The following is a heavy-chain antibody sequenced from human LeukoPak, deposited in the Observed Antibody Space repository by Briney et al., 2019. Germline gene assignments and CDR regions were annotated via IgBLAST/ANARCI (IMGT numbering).Heavy chain of an antibody. V-gene: IGHV3-7*01. Sequence: PGGSLRLSCAASGFTFSSYWMSWVRQAPGKGLEWVANIKQDGSEKYYVDSVKGRFTISRDNAKNTLNLQMNSLRAEDTAVYYCARVEYSSSWYIDYWGQGTLVTVSS. CDR3: ARVEYSSSWYIDY. D-gene: IGHD6-13*01. J-gene: IGHJ4*02. CDR1: GFTFSSYW. CDR2: IKQDGSEK.